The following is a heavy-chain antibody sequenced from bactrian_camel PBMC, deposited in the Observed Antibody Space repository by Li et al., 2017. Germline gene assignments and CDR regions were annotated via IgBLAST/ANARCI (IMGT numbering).Heavy chain of an antibody. CDR2: IYTDGSTDHLPGGSA. CDR1: GATASTNS. V-gene: IGHV3S54*01. CDR3: AADPVPACIRTIFPPDY. Sequence: VQLVESGGGSVQAGGSLRLSCTASGATASTNSVAWFRQAPEKKREGLAVIYTDGSTDHLPGGSAYYADTVKGRFTISHDSAKKTLYLQMNNLKPEDTGMYDCAADPVPACIRTIFPPDYWGQGTQVTVS. J-gene: IGHJ4*01. D-gene: IGHD4*01.